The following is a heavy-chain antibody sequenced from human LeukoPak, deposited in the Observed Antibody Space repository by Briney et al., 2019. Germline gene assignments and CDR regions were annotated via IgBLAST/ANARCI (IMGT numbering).Heavy chain of an antibody. CDR1: GYTFTNYG. J-gene: IGHJ4*02. D-gene: IGHD3-10*01. V-gene: IGHV1-18*01. CDR2: ISTYNDNT. CDR3: ARVLLWFGELGVGFDY. Sequence: ASVKVSCTASGYTFTNYGISWVRQAPGQGLEWMGWISTYNDNTDYAQKLQGRVTMTTDTSTNTAYMELRSLRSDDTAVYYCARVLLWFGELGVGFDYWGQGTLVTVSS.